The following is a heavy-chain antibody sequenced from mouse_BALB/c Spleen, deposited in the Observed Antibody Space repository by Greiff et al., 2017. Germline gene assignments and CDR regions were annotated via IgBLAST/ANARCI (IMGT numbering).Heavy chain of an antibody. J-gene: IGHJ3*01. V-gene: IGHV1-7*01. D-gene: IGHD4-1*01. CDR1: GYTFTSYW. CDR2: INPSSGYT. Sequence: QVQLKQSGAELAKPGASVKMSCKASGYTFTSYWMHWVKQRPGQGLEWIGYINPSSGYTNYNQKFKDKATLTADKSSSTAYMQLSSLTSEDSAVYYCARRLTGTGIAYWGQGTLVTVSA. CDR3: ARRLTGTGIAY.